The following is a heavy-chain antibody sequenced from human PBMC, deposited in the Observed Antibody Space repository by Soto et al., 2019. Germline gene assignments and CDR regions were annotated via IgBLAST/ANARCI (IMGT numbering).Heavy chain of an antibody. Sequence: SVKVSCKASGGTFSSYAISWVRQAPGQGLEWMGGIIPIFGTANYAQRFQGRVTITADESTSTAYMELSSLRSEDTAVYYCARCNRYSSSWGHYYGMDVWGQGTTVTVSS. V-gene: IGHV1-69*13. CDR3: ARCNRYSSSWGHYYGMDV. D-gene: IGHD6-13*01. CDR1: GGTFSSYA. J-gene: IGHJ6*02. CDR2: IIPIFGTA.